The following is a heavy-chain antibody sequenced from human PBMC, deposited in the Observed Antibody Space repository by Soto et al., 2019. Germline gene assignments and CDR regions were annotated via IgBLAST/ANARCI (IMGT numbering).Heavy chain of an antibody. V-gene: IGHV1-18*01. CDR2: ISAYNGST. Sequence: QVQLVQSGAEVKKPGASVKVSCKASGYTFTSYGISWVRQAPGQGLEWMGWISAYNGSTNYAQKLQGRVTMTTDTSTSTAYMELRSLRSDDTAVYYCARVVVRAWPYYYGMDVWGQGTTVTVSS. D-gene: IGHD3-10*01. CDR3: ARVVVRAWPYYYGMDV. J-gene: IGHJ6*02. CDR1: GYTFTSYG.